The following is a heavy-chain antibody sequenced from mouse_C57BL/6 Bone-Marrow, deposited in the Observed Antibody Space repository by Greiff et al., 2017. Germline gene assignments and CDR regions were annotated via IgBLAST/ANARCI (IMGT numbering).Heavy chain of an antibody. V-gene: IGHV1-69*01. CDR1: GYTFTSYW. CDR2: IDPSDSYT. Sequence: QVQLQQPGAELVMPGASVKLSCKASGYTFTSYWMHWVKQRPGQGLEWIGEIDPSDSYTNYNQKFKGKSTLTVHKSSSTAYMQLSSLTSEDSAVYYCARWHDGSSWFAYWGQGTLVTVSA. CDR3: ARWHDGSSWFAY. D-gene: IGHD1-1*01. J-gene: IGHJ3*01.